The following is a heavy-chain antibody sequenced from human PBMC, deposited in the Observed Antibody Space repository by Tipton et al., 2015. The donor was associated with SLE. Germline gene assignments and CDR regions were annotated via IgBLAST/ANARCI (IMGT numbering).Heavy chain of an antibody. Sequence: TLSLTCAVYGGSFSGYYWSWIRQPPGKGLEWIGSIYYSGSTYYNPSLKSRVTISVDTSKNQFSLKLSSVTAADTAVYYCATDPSYLGAPPDYWGQGTLVTVSS. CDR1: GGSFSGYY. CDR2: IYYSGST. J-gene: IGHJ4*02. D-gene: IGHD1-26*01. CDR3: ATDPSYLGAPPDY. V-gene: IGHV4-34*01.